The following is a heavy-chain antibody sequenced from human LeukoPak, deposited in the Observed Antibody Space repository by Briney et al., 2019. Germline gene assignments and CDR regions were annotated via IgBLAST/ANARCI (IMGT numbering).Heavy chain of an antibody. CDR3: ARVDYDILTGYSSFDY. D-gene: IGHD3-9*01. CDR2: IYYSGST. V-gene: IGHV4-31*03. CDR1: GGSISSGGYY. J-gene: IGHJ4*02. Sequence: SETLSLTCTVSGGSISSGGYYWSWVRQHPGKGLEWIGYIYYSGSTYYNPSLKSRVTISVDTSKNQSSLKLSSVTAADTAVYYCARVDYDILTGYSSFDYWGQGTLVTAPS.